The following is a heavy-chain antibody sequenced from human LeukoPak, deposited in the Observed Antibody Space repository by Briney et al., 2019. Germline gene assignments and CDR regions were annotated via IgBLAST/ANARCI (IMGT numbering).Heavy chain of an antibody. CDR2: IYYSSSS. V-gene: IGHV4-39*01. J-gene: IGHJ4*02. Sequence: SETLSLTCTVSGGSISSSSYYWGWIRKPPGKGVERIVSIYYSSSSYSNSSLNRRVTISVDTSKPQFPLRLSSVTAAATAVYYCASTTRNAYSGNYFDYWGQGTLVTVSS. CDR3: ASTTRNAYSGNYFDY. D-gene: IGHD1-26*01. CDR1: GGSISSSSYY.